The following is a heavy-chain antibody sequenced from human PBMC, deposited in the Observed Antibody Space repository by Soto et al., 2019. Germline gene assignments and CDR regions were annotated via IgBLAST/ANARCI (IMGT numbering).Heavy chain of an antibody. D-gene: IGHD1-26*01. V-gene: IGHV3-7*03. J-gene: IGHJ6*02. CDR3: ARDFSSGSYNYYYGMDV. CDR1: GLTFRNDW. CDR2: INQDGSER. Sequence: GGSLRLSCAGSGLTFRNDWLSWVRQAPGKGLEWVANINQDGSERYYVDSVRGRFTISRDNVENSLYLQLNSLRPEDTAVYYCARDFSSGSYNYYYGMDVWGQGTTVTVSS.